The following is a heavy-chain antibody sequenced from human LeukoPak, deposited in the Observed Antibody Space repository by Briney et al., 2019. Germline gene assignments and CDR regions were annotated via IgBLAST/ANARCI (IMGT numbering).Heavy chain of an antibody. Sequence: ASVKVSCKASGYTFTSYYMHWVRQAPGQGLEWMGGIIPIFGTANYAQKFQGRVTITTDESTSTAYMELSSLRSEDTAVYYCARGASIAARHAFDIWGQGTMVTVSS. CDR1: GYTFTSYY. D-gene: IGHD6-6*01. CDR2: IIPIFGTA. V-gene: IGHV1-69*05. CDR3: ARGASIAARHAFDI. J-gene: IGHJ3*02.